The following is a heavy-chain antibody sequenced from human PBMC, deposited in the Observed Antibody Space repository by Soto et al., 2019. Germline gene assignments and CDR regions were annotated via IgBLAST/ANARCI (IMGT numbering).Heavy chain of an antibody. D-gene: IGHD6-13*01. CDR3: ARHVIAAAGTAYYYYYGMDV. Sequence: PGESLKISCKGSGYSFTSYWIGWVRQMPGKGLEWMGIIYPGDSDTRYSPSFQGQVTISADKSISTAYLQWSSLKASDTAMYYCARHVIAAAGTAYYYYYGMDVWGQGTTVTVSS. CDR2: IYPGDSDT. V-gene: IGHV5-51*01. CDR1: GYSFTSYW. J-gene: IGHJ6*02.